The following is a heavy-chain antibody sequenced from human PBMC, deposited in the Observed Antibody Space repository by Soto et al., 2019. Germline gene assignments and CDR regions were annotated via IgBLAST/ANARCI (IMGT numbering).Heavy chain of an antibody. CDR1: GGTFSNFG. D-gene: IGHD3-16*02. Sequence: QVQLVQSGAEVKKPGSSVKVSCKASGGTFSNFGISWVRQAPGQGLEWMGGIIPSFDAAIYAQKFQGRVIITAYGSTRTAYMDLISLRSEDTAVYYCARDESDDYVWGIYRSWGQGTPVTVSS. CDR3: ARDESDDYVWGIYRS. J-gene: IGHJ5*02. V-gene: IGHV1-69*01. CDR2: IIPSFDAA.